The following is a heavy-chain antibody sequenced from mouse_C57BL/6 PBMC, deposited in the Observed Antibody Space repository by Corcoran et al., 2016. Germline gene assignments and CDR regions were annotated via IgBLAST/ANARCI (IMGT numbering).Heavy chain of an antibody. D-gene: IGHD1-1*01. CDR2: INPNNGGT. CDR3: ARKGVTTVDWYFDV. CDR1: GNTFTDYN. Sequence: EVQLQQSGPELVKPGASVKIPCKASGNTFTDYNMDWVKQSHGKSLEWIGDINPNNGGTIYNQKFKGKATLTVDKSSSTAYMELRSLTSEDTAVYYCARKGVTTVDWYFDVWGTGTTVTVSS. V-gene: IGHV1-18*01. J-gene: IGHJ1*03.